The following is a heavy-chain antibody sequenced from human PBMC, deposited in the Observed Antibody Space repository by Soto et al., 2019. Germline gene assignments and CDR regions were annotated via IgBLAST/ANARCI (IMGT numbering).Heavy chain of an antibody. CDR3: ARGRLIVRATVADY. Sequence: QVQLVQSGAEVKKPGASVKVSCKASGYTFASYDIIWVRQATGQGLEWMGWMTPNSGNTGYAQKFQGRVTMTRNTSTSTAYMELSSLRSEDTAVYYCARGRLIVRATVADYWGQGTLVTVAS. V-gene: IGHV1-8*01. J-gene: IGHJ4*02. CDR2: MTPNSGNT. CDR1: GYTFASYD. D-gene: IGHD1-26*01.